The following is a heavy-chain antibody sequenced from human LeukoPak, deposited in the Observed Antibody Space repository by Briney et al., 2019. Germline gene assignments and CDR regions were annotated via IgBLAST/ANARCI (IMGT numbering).Heavy chain of an antibody. V-gene: IGHV4-39*07. J-gene: IGHJ6*03. D-gene: IGHD3-9*01. Sequence: KPSETLSLTCTVSGGSISSSSYYWGWIRQPPGKGLEWIGSIYYSGSTYYNPSLKSRVTISVDTSKNQFSLKLSSVTAADTAVYYCARVGYDIVYYYYYMDVWGKGTTVTVSS. CDR2: IYYSGST. CDR1: GGSISSSSYY. CDR3: ARVGYDIVYYYYYMDV.